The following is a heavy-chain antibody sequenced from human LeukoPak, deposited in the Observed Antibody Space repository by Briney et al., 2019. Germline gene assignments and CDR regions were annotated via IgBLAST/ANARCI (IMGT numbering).Heavy chain of an antibody. D-gene: IGHD4-17*01. CDR3: AATVTGAFDI. CDR1: GFTFDDYA. CDR2: ISWNSGSI. V-gene: IGHV3-9*01. Sequence: PGGSLRLSCAASGFTFDDYAMPWVRHAPGKGLEWVSGISWNSGSIGYADSVKGRFTISRDNAKNSLYLQMNSLRAEDTALYYCAATVTGAFDIWGQGTMVTVSS. J-gene: IGHJ3*02.